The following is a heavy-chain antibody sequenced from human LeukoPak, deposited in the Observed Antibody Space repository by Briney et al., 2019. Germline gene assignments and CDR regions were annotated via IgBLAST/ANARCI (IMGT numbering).Heavy chain of an antibody. J-gene: IGHJ4*02. D-gene: IGHD2-21*02. Sequence: GASVKVSCKASGYTFTGYYMHWVRQAPGQGLEWMGWVNPNSGGTNYAQKFQGRVTMTRDTSISTAYMELSRLRSDDTAVYYCARDHPVYCGGDCYTDYWGQGTLVTVSS. CDR2: VNPNSGGT. V-gene: IGHV1-2*02. CDR1: GYTFTGYY. CDR3: ARDHPVYCGGDCYTDY.